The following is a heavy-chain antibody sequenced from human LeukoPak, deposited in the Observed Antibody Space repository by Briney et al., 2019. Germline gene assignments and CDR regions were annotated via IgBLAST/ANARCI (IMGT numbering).Heavy chain of an antibody. V-gene: IGHV4-34*01. CDR1: GGSFSGYY. CDR3: ARGRMVRGPYYDY. Sequence: SETLSLTCAVYGGSFSGYYWSWIRQPPGKGLEWIGEINHSGSTNYNPSLKSRVTISVDTSKNQFSLKLSSVTAADTAVNYCARGRMVRGPYYDYWGQGTLVTVSS. D-gene: IGHD3-10*01. CDR2: INHSGST. J-gene: IGHJ4*02.